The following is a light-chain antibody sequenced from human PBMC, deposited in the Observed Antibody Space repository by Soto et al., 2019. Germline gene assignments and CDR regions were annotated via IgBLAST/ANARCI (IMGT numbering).Light chain of an antibody. CDR1: QSVSSSY. CDR3: QQYGSSET. CDR2: GAS. V-gene: IGKV3-20*01. Sequence: EIVLTQSPGTLSLSPGERATLSCRASQSVSSSYLAWYQQKPGQAPRLLIYGASIRATGIPDRFSGSGSGTDFTLTISRLEPEDFAVYYCQQYGSSETFGQGTKVDIK. J-gene: IGKJ1*01.